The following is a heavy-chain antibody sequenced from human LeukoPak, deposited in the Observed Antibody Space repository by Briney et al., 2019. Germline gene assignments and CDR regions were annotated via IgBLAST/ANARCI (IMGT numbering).Heavy chain of an antibody. J-gene: IGHJ4*02. CDR3: ARGGAYYDFWSGYSFSDY. CDR2: INSDGSST. CDR1: GFTFSSYW. D-gene: IGHD3-3*01. V-gene: IGHV3-74*01. Sequence: SGGSLRLSCAASGFTFSSYWMHWVRQAPGKGLGWVSRINSDGSSTSYADSVKGRFTISRDNAKNTLYLQMNSLRAEDTAVYYCARGGAYYDFWSGYSFSDYWGQGTLVTVSS.